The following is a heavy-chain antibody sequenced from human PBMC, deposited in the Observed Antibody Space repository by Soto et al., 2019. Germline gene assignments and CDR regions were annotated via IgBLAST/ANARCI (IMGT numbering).Heavy chain of an antibody. CDR3: AKDVSCGWKTALFDY. D-gene: IGHD6-19*01. V-gene: IGHV3-23*01. CDR2: ISGSGGST. J-gene: IGHJ4*02. Sequence: PGGSLRLSCAVSGFTLSSYAMSWVRQVPGKGLECVSAISGSGGSTYYTDSVKGRFTVSIDNSKNTLYLHMNSLRAEDTAVYYCAKDVSCGWKTALFDYWGQGTLVTVSS. CDR1: GFTLSSYA.